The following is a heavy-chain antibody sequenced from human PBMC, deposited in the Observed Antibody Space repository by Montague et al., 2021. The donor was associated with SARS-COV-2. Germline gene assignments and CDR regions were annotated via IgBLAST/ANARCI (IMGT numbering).Heavy chain of an antibody. CDR3: ARGGGDYGGNPFDY. J-gene: IGHJ4*02. Sequence: LSLTCTVSGVSITTYYWSWIRQPPGKGLEWIGYIYYSGSTYYTPSLKSRVSFSVDASKNEFSLRLTSVSAADTAVYYCARGGGDYGGNPFDYWGRGTLVTVSS. V-gene: IGHV4-59*01. CDR1: GVSITTYY. D-gene: IGHD4-23*01. CDR2: IYYSGST.